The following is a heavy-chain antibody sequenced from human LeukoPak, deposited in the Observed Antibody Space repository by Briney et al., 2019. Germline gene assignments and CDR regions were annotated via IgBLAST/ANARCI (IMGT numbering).Heavy chain of an antibody. D-gene: IGHD3-3*01. V-gene: IGHV3-53*01. CDR2: IYSGGST. CDR3: ARNGQFGVVDY. J-gene: IGHJ4*02. Sequence: GGSLRLSCAASGFTVSSNYMSWVRQAPGEGLEWVSVIYSGGSTYYADSVKGRFTISRDNSKNTLYLQMNSLRAEDTAVYYCARNGQFGVVDYWGQGTLVTVSS. CDR1: GFTVSSNY.